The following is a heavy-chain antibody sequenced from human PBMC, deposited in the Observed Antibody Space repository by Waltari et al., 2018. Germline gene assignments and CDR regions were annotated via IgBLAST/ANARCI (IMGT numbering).Heavy chain of an antibody. V-gene: IGHV1-8*01. CDR1: GYTFTSYD. Sequence: QVQLVQSGAEVKKPGASVKVSCRASGYTFTSYDINWVRQATGQGLEWMGWMNPNSGNTDYEQKFQGRVTMTRNNSISTAYMELSSLRSEDTAVYYCARGYPFSFYGSGTYYNVYDYWGQGTLVTVSS. J-gene: IGHJ4*02. CDR3: ARGYPFSFYGSGTYYNVYDY. D-gene: IGHD3-10*01. CDR2: MNPNSGNT.